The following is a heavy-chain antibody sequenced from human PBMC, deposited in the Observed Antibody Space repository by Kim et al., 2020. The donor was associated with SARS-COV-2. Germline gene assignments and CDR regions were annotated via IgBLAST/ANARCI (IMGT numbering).Heavy chain of an antibody. Sequence: SETLSLTCSVSGGSISRDYWSWIRQPPGKGLEWIGYIHYSGSTTYNPSLESRVAISIYTSKNQFSLNLRSVTAADTALYYCARDRGGLKHYMDVWGKGTAVTISS. V-gene: IGHV4-59*01. CDR3: ARDRGGLKHYMDV. CDR2: IHYSGST. J-gene: IGHJ6*03. D-gene: IGHD3-10*01. CDR1: GGSISRDY.